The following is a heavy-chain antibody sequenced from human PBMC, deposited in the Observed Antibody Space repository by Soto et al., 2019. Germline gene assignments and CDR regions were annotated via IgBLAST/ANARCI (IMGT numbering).Heavy chain of an antibody. CDR1: GFNFGASW. J-gene: IGHJ4*02. V-gene: IGHV3-7*01. Sequence: EVQLMESGGGLVQPGGSLRLSCAASGFNFGASWMAWVRQAPGKGLEWVADIKQDGSEKNYVDSVKGRVTISRDDAKNSLYLQMNSRRAEDTGVYYCASDPFYGAIDYWGLGTLVTVSS. CDR3: ASDPFYGAIDY. D-gene: IGHD3-10*01. CDR2: IKQDGSEK.